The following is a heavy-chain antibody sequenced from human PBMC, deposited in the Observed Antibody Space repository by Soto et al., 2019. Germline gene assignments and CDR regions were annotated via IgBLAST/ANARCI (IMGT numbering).Heavy chain of an antibody. J-gene: IGHJ4*02. D-gene: IGHD6-19*01. V-gene: IGHV3-30-3*01. CDR1: GFTFSTYA. CDR2: ISYDGSNK. Sequence: QVQLVESGGGVVQPGRSLRLSCAASGFTFSTYAMHRVRQAPGKGLEWVAVISYDGSNKYYADSVKGRFTISRYNSKNTLYLQMNSLRAEDTAVYYCARDKSPYSSGWHNRHFDYWGQGTLVTVSS. CDR3: ARDKSPYSSGWHNRHFDY.